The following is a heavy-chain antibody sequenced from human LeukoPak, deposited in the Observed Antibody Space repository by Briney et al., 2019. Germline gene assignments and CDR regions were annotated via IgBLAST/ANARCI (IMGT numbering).Heavy chain of an antibody. J-gene: IGHJ4*02. CDR1: GFTFSSYE. CDR2: ISSSGSTI. CDR3: ASGSPAFDY. V-gene: IGHV3-48*03. Sequence: GGSPRLSCAASGFTFSSYEMNWVRQAPGKGLEWVSYISSSGSTIYYADSVKGRFTISRDNAKNSLYLQMNSLRAEDTAVYYCASGSPAFDYWGQGTLVTVSS.